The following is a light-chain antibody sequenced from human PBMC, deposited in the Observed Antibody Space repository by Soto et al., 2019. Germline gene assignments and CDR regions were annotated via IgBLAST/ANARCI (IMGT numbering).Light chain of an antibody. CDR2: GAS. Sequence: EIVLTQSPGTLSLSPGERATLSCRASQSVSSSYLAWYQQKPGQAPRLLIYGASSRATGIPDRFSGSGSGTDFPLTISRLEPEDFAVYYCQQYGSSPATFGQRTKVEIK. V-gene: IGKV3-20*01. J-gene: IGKJ1*01. CDR1: QSVSSSY. CDR3: QQYGSSPAT.